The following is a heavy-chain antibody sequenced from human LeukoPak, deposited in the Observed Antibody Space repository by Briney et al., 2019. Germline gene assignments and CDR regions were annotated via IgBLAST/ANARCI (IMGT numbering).Heavy chain of an antibody. CDR2: VNSYNGDA. CDR3: ARDLGGGNSFIDY. Sequence: ASVKVSCKASGCSFTSFGISWVRQAPGQGPEWMGWVNSYNGDADYAPKFQGRVTMTTDTSTRTAYVELRSLRSDDTAVYYCARDLGGGNSFIDYWGQGTLVTVSS. V-gene: IGHV1-18*01. CDR1: GCSFTSFG. D-gene: IGHD4-23*01. J-gene: IGHJ4*02.